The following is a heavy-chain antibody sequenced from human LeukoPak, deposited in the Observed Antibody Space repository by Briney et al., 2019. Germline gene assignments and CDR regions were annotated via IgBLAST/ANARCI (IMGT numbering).Heavy chain of an antibody. J-gene: IGHJ4*02. V-gene: IGHV1-3*04. CDR2: INTGNGNT. D-gene: IGHD5-12*01. Sequence: GASVKVSCKASGYTFISYGIHWVRQAPGQRLEWMGWINTGNGNTRYSQKFQGRVTFTSDTSANTAYMELSSLRSEDTAVYYCARHQSGYSGYDYDYWGQGTLVTVSS. CDR3: ARHQSGYSGYDYDY. CDR1: GYTFISYG.